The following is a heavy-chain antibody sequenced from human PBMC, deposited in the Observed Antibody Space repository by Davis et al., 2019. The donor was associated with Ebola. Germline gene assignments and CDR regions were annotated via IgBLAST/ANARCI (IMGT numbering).Heavy chain of an antibody. CDR3: ARSYDDY. V-gene: IGHV3-33*03. CDR1: GFTFSSYG. CDR2: IWYDGSNK. D-gene: IGHD1-26*01. J-gene: IGHJ4*02. Sequence: GESLKIPCAASGFTFSSYGMHWVRQAPGKGLEWVAVIWYDGSNKYYADSVKGRFTISRDNAKNTLYLQMNSLRAEDTAVYYCARSYDDYWGQGTMVTVSS.